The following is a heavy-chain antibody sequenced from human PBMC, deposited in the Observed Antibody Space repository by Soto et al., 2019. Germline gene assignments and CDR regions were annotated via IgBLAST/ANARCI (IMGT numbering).Heavy chain of an antibody. V-gene: IGHV6-1*01. CDR3: ARGLGYCSSTSCYEDWFDP. D-gene: IGHD2-2*01. CDR1: GDSVSSNSAA. CDR2: TYYRSKWYN. J-gene: IGHJ5*02. Sequence: SQTLSLTCAISGDSVSSNSAAWNWIRQSPSRGLEWLGRTYYRSKWYNDYTVSVKSRITINPDTSKNQISLQLNSVTPEDTAVYYCARGLGYCSSTSCYEDWFDPWGQGTLVTVSS.